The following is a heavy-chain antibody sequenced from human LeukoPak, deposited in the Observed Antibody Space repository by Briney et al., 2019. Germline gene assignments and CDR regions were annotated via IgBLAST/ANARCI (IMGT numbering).Heavy chain of an antibody. Sequence: GGSLRLSCAASGFTISSYSINWVRQTPGKGLEWVSYISSSSSTIYYADSVKGRFTISRDNAKNSLYLQMNSLRAEDTAVYYCARGQGGSSWSGDYWGQGTLVTVSS. CDR3: ARGQGGSSWSGDY. J-gene: IGHJ4*02. D-gene: IGHD6-13*01. CDR2: ISSSSSTI. CDR1: GFTISSYS. V-gene: IGHV3-48*01.